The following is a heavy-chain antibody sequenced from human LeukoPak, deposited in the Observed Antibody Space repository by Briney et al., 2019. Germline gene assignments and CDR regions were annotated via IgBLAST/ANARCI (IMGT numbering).Heavy chain of an antibody. D-gene: IGHD6-13*01. CDR1: GFTFSSYG. CDR2: IRYDGSNK. J-gene: IGHJ4*02. CDR3: AKGARGSWSLDY. V-gene: IGHV3-30*02. Sequence: GGSLRLSCAASGFTFSSYGMHWVRQAPGKGLEWVAFIRYDGSNKYYADSVKGRFTISRDNSKNTLYLQMNSLRAEDTAVYYCAKGARGSWSLDYWGQGTLVTVSS.